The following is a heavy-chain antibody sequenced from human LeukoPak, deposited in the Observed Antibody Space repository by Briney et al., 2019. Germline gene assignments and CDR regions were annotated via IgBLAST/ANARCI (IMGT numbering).Heavy chain of an antibody. V-gene: IGHV3-23*01. CDR1: GFTFSSYA. J-gene: IGHJ4*02. CDR2: ISGGGATT. Sequence: GGSLRLTCAASGFTFSSYAMSWVRQAPGKGLEWVSDISGGGATTFYADSVKGRFTISRDNSKNTLYLQLSSLRAEDTAVYYCAKSTGYSTTGRDFDSWGRGTLVTVSS. CDR3: AKSTGYSTTGRDFDS. D-gene: IGHD6-13*01.